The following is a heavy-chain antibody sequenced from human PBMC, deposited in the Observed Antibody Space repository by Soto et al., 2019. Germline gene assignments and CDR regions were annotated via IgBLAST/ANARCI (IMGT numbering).Heavy chain of an antibody. CDR3: ARWVGGSMFDNSGKYDS. Sequence: QVQLVESGGGVVQPGRSLRLTCAASGFTFSINGMHWVRQAPGKGLEWVALIAYDGSKTYYGDSVRGRFTISRDNSENTLFLQTNSLRAEDTAVYYCARWVGGSMFDNSGKYDSWGQGTRVTVSS. J-gene: IGHJ5*01. CDR1: GFTFSING. V-gene: IGHV3-30*03. D-gene: IGHD3-22*01. CDR2: IAYDGSKT.